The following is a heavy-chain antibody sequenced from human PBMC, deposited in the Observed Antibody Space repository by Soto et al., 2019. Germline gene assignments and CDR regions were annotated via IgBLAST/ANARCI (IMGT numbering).Heavy chain of an antibody. Sequence: ASVKVSCKASGYTFTNYGISWVRQAPGQGLEWLGWISAYNGHTNYVQNLQGRVTMTTDTFTSTAYMQLKSLRSDDTAVYYCARGKVVLLPTTTGVQVWPDALDIWGQGTLVTVSS. CDR1: GYTFTNYG. V-gene: IGHV1-18*01. D-gene: IGHD1-26*01. CDR2: ISAYNGHT. J-gene: IGHJ3*02. CDR3: ARGKVVLLPTTTGVQVWPDALDI.